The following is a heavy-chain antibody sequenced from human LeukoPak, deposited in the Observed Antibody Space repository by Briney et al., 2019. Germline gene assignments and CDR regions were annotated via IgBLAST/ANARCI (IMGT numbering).Heavy chain of an antibody. Sequence: GGSLRLSCAASGFPFSSYAMNWVRQAPGKGLEWVSAISGSGASAYYADSVKGRFTISRDNSKNTLYLQMNSLRAEDTAVYYCARARPVYYGGECGYWGQGTLVTVSS. CDR2: ISGSGASA. CDR3: ARARPVYYGGECGY. J-gene: IGHJ4*02. D-gene: IGHD3-10*01. V-gene: IGHV3-23*01. CDR1: GFPFSSYA.